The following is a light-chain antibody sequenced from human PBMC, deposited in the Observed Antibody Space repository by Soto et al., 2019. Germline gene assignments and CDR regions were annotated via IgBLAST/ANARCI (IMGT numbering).Light chain of an antibody. V-gene: IGKV3-20*01. CDR3: QQYGSSPPVT. J-gene: IGKJ1*01. CDR1: QTVRNNY. CDR2: DAY. Sequence: VLTQSTGTLSLSPGERATLSCRAIQTVRNNYLAWYQQKPGQAPRLLIYDAYTRATGIPVRFSGSGSGTDFTLTISRLEPEDFAVYYCQQYGSSPPVTFGQGTKVDIK.